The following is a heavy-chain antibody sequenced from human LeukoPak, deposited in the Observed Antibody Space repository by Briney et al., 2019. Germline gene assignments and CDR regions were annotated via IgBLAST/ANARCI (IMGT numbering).Heavy chain of an antibody. CDR1: GFTFSSYS. J-gene: IGHJ4*02. CDR2: ISSSSSYI. D-gene: IGHD5-12*01. Sequence: GGSLRLSCAASGFTFSSYSMNWVRQAPGKGLEWVSSISSSSSYIYYADSVKGRFTISRENSKNTLYLQMNSLRAEGTAVYYCARGPSGYHNTGGQGTLVTVSS. CDR3: ARGPSGYHNT. V-gene: IGHV3-21*01.